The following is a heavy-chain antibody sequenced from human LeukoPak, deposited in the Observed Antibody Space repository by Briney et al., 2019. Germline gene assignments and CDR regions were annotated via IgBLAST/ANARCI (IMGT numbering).Heavy chain of an antibody. V-gene: IGHV3-23*01. CDR3: ARPSATYLTRDYYHYMDV. D-gene: IGHD1-26*01. Sequence: GGSLRLSCAASGFTFSSYAMSWVRQAPGKGLEWVSAISGSGGSTYYADSVKGRFTISRDNAKNSLYLQMNSLRAEDTAVYYCARPSATYLTRDYYHYMDVWGKGTTVTVSS. CDR1: GFTFSSYA. J-gene: IGHJ6*03. CDR2: ISGSGGST.